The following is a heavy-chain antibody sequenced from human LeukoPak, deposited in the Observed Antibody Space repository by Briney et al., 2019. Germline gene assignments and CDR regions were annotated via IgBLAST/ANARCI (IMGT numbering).Heavy chain of an antibody. Sequence: GGSLRLSCAASGFTFSSYGMHWVRQAPGKGLEWVAFIRYDGSNYFHADSVKGRFTISRDNSRNTLYLQMNSLRPEDTAVYYCARGPSGYHNTGGQGTLVTVSS. J-gene: IGHJ4*02. CDR2: IRYDGSNY. CDR3: ARGPSGYHNT. D-gene: IGHD5-12*01. V-gene: IGHV3-30*02. CDR1: GFTFSSYG.